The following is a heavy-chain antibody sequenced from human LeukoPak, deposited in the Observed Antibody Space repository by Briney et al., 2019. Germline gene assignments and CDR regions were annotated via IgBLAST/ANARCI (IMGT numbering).Heavy chain of an antibody. J-gene: IGHJ4*02. D-gene: IGHD6-19*01. V-gene: IGHV3-23*01. CDR2: IYNSGAKI. CDR3: AKDVAPDSGWDLDY. Sequence: GGSLRLSCAVSGLTFSTYSMTWVRQGPGKGLEWVSSIYNSGAKIFYADSVKGRFTISRDSSKNMLYLQMNSLRVEDTAVYYCAKDVAPDSGWDLDYWGQGTLVTVSS. CDR1: GLTFSTYS.